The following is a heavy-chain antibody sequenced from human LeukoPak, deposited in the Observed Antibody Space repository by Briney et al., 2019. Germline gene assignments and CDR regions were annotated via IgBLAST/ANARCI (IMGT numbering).Heavy chain of an antibody. D-gene: IGHD3-10*01. CDR3: ARDPTQDGSGSYPSDY. J-gene: IGHJ4*02. V-gene: IGHV3-30*04. CDR1: GITFSPHA. CDR2: ISYDGSST. Sequence: GGSLRLSCAASGITFSPHAMHWVRQAPGKGLEWLAVISYDGSSTFYADSVKGRFTISRDNFKHTLYLQMNSLRVEDTAVYYCARDPTQDGSGSYPSDYWGQGTLVTVSS.